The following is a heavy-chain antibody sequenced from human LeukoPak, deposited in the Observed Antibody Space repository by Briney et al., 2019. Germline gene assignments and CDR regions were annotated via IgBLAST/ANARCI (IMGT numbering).Heavy chain of an antibody. V-gene: IGHV4-34*01. Sequence: PSETLSLTCGVYGGSFSDYYWSWIRQPPGKGLEWIGEINHSGSTNYNPSLKSRVTISVDTSKNQFSLKLSSVTAADTAVYYCARTHYDILTGYSPSNWFDPWGQGTLVTVSS. CDR1: GGSFSDYY. CDR2: INHSGST. J-gene: IGHJ5*02. CDR3: ARTHYDILTGYSPSNWFDP. D-gene: IGHD3-9*01.